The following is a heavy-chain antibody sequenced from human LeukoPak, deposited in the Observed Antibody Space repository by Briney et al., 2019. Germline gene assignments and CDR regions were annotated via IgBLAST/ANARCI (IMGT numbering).Heavy chain of an antibody. D-gene: IGHD6-13*01. J-gene: IGHJ4*02. Sequence: SETLSLTCTLSGYSISSDYYWGWIRRPPGKGRGWIGCFHHSGSPYYNPSLKSRVTLSLDTTKNQFSLKLTSVTAADTAGYYCAAGSDYWGQGTLVTVSS. CDR3: AAGSDY. CDR2: FHHSGSP. V-gene: IGHV4-38-2*02. CDR1: GYSISSDYY.